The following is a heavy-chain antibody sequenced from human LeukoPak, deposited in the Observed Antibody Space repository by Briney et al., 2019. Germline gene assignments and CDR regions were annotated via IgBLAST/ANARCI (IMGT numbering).Heavy chain of an antibody. CDR3: ARRASSSGHFPPPFDF. D-gene: IGHD3-22*01. V-gene: IGHV4-39*02. J-gene: IGHJ4*02. CDR2: YHSSGSP. Sequence: PSETLSLTCSVSGASVSSTRYYWAWIRQPPGQGLQWVGSYHSSGSPFYNPSLESRITISLDASENYFSLKLTSVTAADTAVYYCARRASSSGHFPPPFDFWGQGSLVIVSS. CDR1: GASVSSTRYY.